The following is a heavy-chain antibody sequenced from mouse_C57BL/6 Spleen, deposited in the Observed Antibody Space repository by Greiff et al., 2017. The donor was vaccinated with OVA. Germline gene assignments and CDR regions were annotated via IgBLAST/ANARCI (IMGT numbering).Heavy chain of an antibody. J-gene: IGHJ1*03. Sequence: QVQLQSGPELVKPGASVKISCKASGYTFTDYYINWVKQRPGQGLEWIGWIFPGSGSTYYNEKFKGKATLTVDKSSSTAYMLLSSLTSEDSAVYFCARSGYYGSSYWYFDVWGTGTTVTVSS. CDR3: ARSGYYGSSYWYFDV. CDR1: GYTFTDYY. CDR2: IFPGSGST. D-gene: IGHD1-1*01. V-gene: IGHV1-75*01.